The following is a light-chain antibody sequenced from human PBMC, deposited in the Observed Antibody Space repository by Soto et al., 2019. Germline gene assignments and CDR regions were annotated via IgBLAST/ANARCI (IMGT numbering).Light chain of an antibody. Sequence: QPALTQPRSVSGSPGQSVTISCTGTSSDVGGYNYVSWYQQYSGKAPKVMIYDVSKRPSGVPDRFSGSKSGNTASLTISGLQAEDEADYYCCSYAASNTFVLGTGTKVTVL. CDR1: SSDVGGYNY. V-gene: IGLV2-11*01. CDR3: CSYAASNTFV. J-gene: IGLJ1*01. CDR2: DVS.